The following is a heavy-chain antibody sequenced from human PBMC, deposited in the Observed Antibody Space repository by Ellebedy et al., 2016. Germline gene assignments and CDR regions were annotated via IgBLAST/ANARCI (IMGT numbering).Heavy chain of an antibody. Sequence: SETLSLTCAVYGGSFSSYYWSWIRQPPGKGLEWIGYIYYSGSTNYNPSLKSRVTISVDTSKNQFSLKLSSVTAADTAVYYCAKGREDGYNMNWFDPWGQGTLVTVSS. D-gene: IGHD5-24*01. V-gene: IGHV4-59*01. J-gene: IGHJ5*02. CDR1: GGSFSSYY. CDR2: IYYSGST. CDR3: AKGREDGYNMNWFDP.